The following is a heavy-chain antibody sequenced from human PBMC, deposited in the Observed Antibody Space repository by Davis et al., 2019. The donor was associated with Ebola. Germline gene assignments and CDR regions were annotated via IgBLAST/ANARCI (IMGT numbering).Heavy chain of an antibody. Sequence: PGGSLRLSCAASGFTVSSNYMSWVRQAPGKGLEWVSAISGSGGSTYYADSVKGRFTISRDNSKNTLYLQMNSLRAEDTAVYYCASHDYGDYAGPDYWGQGTLVIVSS. V-gene: IGHV3-23*01. CDR2: ISGSGGST. CDR3: ASHDYGDYAGPDY. CDR1: GFTVSSNY. D-gene: IGHD4-17*01. J-gene: IGHJ4*02.